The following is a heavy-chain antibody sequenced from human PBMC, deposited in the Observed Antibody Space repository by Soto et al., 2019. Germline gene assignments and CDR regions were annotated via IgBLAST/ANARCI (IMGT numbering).Heavy chain of an antibody. J-gene: IGHJ6*02. V-gene: IGHV1-3*01. D-gene: IGHD5-18*01. Sequence: ASVKVSCKASGYTFTSYAMHWVRQAPGQRLEWMGWINAGNGNTKYSQKFQGRVTITRDTSASTAYMELSSLRSEDTAVYYCARGLGYSYGFYYYYGMDVWGQGTSVTVS. CDR3: ARGLGYSYGFYYYYGMDV. CDR1: GYTFTSYA. CDR2: INAGNGNT.